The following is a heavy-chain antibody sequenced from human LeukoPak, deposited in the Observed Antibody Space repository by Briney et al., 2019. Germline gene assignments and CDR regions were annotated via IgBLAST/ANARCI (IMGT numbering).Heavy chain of an antibody. CDR2: INHSGST. J-gene: IGHJ4*02. CDR3: ARTTRRGDTGY. CDR1: GGSFSGYY. V-gene: IGHV4-34*01. D-gene: IGHD2-21*02. Sequence: PSETLSLTCAVYGGSFSGYYWSWIRQPPGKGLEWIGEINHSGSTNYNPSLKSRVTISVDTSKNQFSLKLSSVTAADTAVYYCARTTRRGDTGYWGQGTLVTVSS.